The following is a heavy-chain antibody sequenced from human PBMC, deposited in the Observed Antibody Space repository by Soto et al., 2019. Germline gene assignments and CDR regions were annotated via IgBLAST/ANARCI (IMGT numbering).Heavy chain of an antibody. J-gene: IGHJ4*02. D-gene: IGHD6-13*01. CDR2: IIPILGIA. V-gene: IGHV1-69*02. CDR1: GGTFGSYT. CDR3: ARVKPAAGRTHFDY. Sequence: GASVKVSCKASGGTFGSYTISWGRQAPGQGLEWMGRIIPILGIANYAQKFQGRVTITADKSTSTAYMELSSLRSEDTAVYYCARVKPAAGRTHFDYWGQGTLVTVSS.